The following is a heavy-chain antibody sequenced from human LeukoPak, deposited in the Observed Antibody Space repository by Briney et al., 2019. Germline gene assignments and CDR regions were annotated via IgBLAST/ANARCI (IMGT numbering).Heavy chain of an antibody. J-gene: IGHJ3*02. CDR1: GDTFTIND. D-gene: IGHD6-13*01. CDR3: ARVTAAGSWAFDI. CDR2: MNPNSGNT. V-gene: IGHV1-8*01. Sequence: EASVKVSCKASGDTFTINDINWVRQATGQGLEWMGWMNPNSGNTGYAQKFQGRVTMTRNTSISTSYMELTNLRSEDTAAYYCARVTAAGSWAFDIWGQGTTVTVSS.